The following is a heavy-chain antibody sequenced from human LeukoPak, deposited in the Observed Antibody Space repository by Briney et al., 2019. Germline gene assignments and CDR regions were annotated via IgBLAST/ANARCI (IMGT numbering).Heavy chain of an antibody. CDR3: ARALGGSSPFDY. CDR2: IYPGDSDT. J-gene: IGHJ4*02. D-gene: IGHD2-15*01. CDR1: GXSFTSNW. Sequence: GESLKISCKGSGXSFTSNWIAWVRQIPGRGLEWMGIIYPGDSDTRYSPSFQGQVTISADKSLSTAYLQWSSLKASDTAMYYCARALGGSSPFDYWGQGTLVTVSS. V-gene: IGHV5-51*01.